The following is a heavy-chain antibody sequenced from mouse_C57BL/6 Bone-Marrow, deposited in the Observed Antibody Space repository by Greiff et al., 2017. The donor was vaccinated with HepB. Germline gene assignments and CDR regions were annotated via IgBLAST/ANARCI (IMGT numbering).Heavy chain of an antibody. CDR3: ARRDYGSRDYAMDY. Sequence: EVQLVESGGGLVKPGGSLKLSCAASGFTFSDYGMHWVRQAPEKGLEWVAYISSGSSTIYFADTVKGRFTISRDNAKNTLFLQMTSLRSEDTAMYYCARRDYGSRDYAMDYWGQGTSVTVSS. CDR1: GFTFSDYG. CDR2: ISSGSSTI. V-gene: IGHV5-17*01. J-gene: IGHJ4*01. D-gene: IGHD1-1*01.